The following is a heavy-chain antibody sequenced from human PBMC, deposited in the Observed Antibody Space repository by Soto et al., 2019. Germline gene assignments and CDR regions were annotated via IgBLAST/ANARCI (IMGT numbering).Heavy chain of an antibody. CDR2: ISAYNGNT. J-gene: IGHJ1*01. D-gene: IGHD4-17*01. Sequence: QVQLVQSGAEVKKPGASVKVSCKASGYTFTSYGISWVRQAPGQGLEWMGWISAYNGNTNYPQKLPGRVTMTPDTSTSTAHMELLTLRSDGTAVYYSARGSTVNTANHWAPGTLVSVSS. CDR3: ARGSTVNTANH. V-gene: IGHV1-18*01. CDR1: GYTFTSYG.